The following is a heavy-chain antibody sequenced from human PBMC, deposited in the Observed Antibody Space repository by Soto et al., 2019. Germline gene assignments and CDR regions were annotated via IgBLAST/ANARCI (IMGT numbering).Heavy chain of an antibody. Sequence: GESLKISCKVSGYNFNYFWIAWVRQMLGKGLEVLGLIYPHDSDTRYSPSFQCQDTISDDKSISTAYLQWKSLKTSHTAMYYCARHKRDGDNYYFDYWGQGTLVTVSS. J-gene: IGHJ4*02. V-gene: IGHV5-51*01. CDR2: IYPHDSDT. CDR3: ARHKRDGDNYYFDY. D-gene: IGHD2-15*01. CDR1: GYNFNYFW.